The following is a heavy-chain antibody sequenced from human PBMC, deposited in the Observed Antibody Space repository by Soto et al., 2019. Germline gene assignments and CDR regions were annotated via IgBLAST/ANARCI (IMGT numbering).Heavy chain of an antibody. CDR3: ARGNHRWLQLWYFDL. Sequence: QVQLVQSGAEVKKPGSSVTVSCKASGGTFSSYTISWVRQAPGQGLEWMGGIIPIFGTANYAQKFQGRVTITADESTSTGYMELSSLRSEDTAVYYCARGNHRWLQLWYFDLWGRGTLVTGSS. D-gene: IGHD5-12*01. J-gene: IGHJ2*01. CDR2: IIPIFGTA. V-gene: IGHV1-69*12. CDR1: GGTFSSYT.